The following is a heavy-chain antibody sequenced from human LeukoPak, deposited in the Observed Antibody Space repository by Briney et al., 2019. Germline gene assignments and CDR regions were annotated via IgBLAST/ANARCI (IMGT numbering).Heavy chain of an antibody. CDR3: ARDQNRCSGGSCRQGTRGHWFDP. D-gene: IGHD2-15*01. Sequence: LAGGSLRLSCAASGFTFSDYWMTWVRQAPGKGLEWVAKIKQDGSDKYYVDSVKGRFTISRDNAKNSVLLQMNSLRAEDTALYHCARDQNRCSGGSCRQGTRGHWFDPWGQGTLVTVSS. CDR1: GFTFSDYW. V-gene: IGHV3-7*03. J-gene: IGHJ5*02. CDR2: IKQDGSDK.